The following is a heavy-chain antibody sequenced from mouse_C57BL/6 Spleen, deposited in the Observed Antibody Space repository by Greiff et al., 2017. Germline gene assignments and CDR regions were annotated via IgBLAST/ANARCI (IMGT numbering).Heavy chain of an antibody. J-gene: IGHJ2*01. Sequence: VQLQQSGPELVKPGASVKISCKASGYTFTDYYMNWVKQSHGKSLEWIGDINPNNGGTSYNQKFKGKATLTVDKSSSTAYMELRSLTSEDSAVYYCARSIQLGSYFDYWGQGTTLTVSS. CDR3: ARSIQLGSYFDY. D-gene: IGHD4-1*02. CDR1: GYTFTDYY. CDR2: INPNNGGT. V-gene: IGHV1-26*01.